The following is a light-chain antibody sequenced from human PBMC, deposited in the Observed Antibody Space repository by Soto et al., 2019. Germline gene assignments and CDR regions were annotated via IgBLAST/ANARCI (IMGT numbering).Light chain of an antibody. CDR3: SSYTSSSTSGYV. CDR2: DVS. J-gene: IGLJ1*01. V-gene: IGLV2-14*01. Sequence: QSVLTQPASVSGSPGQSITISCTGTSSDVGDYNYVSWYQQHPGKAPKLMIYDVSNRPSGVSNRFSGSKSGNTASLTISGLQAEDEADYYCSSYTSSSTSGYVFGTGTKVTVL. CDR1: SSDVGDYNY.